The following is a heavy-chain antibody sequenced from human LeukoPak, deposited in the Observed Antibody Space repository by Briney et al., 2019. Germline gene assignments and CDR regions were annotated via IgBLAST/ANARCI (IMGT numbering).Heavy chain of an antibody. Sequence: GGSLRLSCAASGFSFSTFEMNWVRQAPGKGLEWISYISSSGTTIYYTDSVKGRFTISRDNAKNSLYLQMNSLRAQDTAVYYCARDHRDGYNAGDTFDMWGQGTMVTVSS. J-gene: IGHJ3*02. D-gene: IGHD5-24*01. CDR3: ARDHRDGYNAGDTFDM. CDR1: GFSFSTFE. V-gene: IGHV3-48*03. CDR2: ISSSGTTI.